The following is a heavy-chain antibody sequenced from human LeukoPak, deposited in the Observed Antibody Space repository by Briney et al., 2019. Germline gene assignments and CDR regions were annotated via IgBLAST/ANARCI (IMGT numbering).Heavy chain of an antibody. V-gene: IGHV4-59*08. Sequence: SETLSLTCTVSGGSISSYYWSWIRQPPGKGLEWMGYIYYSGSTNYNPSLKSRVTISVDTSKNQFSLKLSSVTAADTAVYYCARHAGYCSSTSCYTWFDPWGQGTLVTVSS. J-gene: IGHJ5*02. CDR3: ARHAGYCSSTSCYTWFDP. CDR1: GGSISSYY. D-gene: IGHD2-2*02. CDR2: IYYSGST.